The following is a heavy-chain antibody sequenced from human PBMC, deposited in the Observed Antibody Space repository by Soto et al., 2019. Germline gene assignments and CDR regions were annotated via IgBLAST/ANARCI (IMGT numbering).Heavy chain of an antibody. Sequence: QVQLVESGGGVVQPGRSLRLSCAAPGFTFSDYGMHWVRQAPGKGLEWVAVISSDGSNKYYGDSVKGRFTISRDNSKNTLYLQMNSLRAEDTAVYCCAKERVQLWTYFGYWGQGNLGTVS. J-gene: IGHJ4*01. D-gene: IGHD1-1*01. CDR1: GFTFSDYG. CDR3: AKERVQLWTYFGY. V-gene: IGHV3-30*18. CDR2: ISSDGSNK.